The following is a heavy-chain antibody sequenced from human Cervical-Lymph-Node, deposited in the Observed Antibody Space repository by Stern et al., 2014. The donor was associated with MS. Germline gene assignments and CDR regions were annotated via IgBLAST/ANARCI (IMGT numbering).Heavy chain of an antibody. J-gene: IGHJ6*02. CDR2: INSDGRIT. V-gene: IGHV3-74*01. CDR3: AREGRTYYVMDV. D-gene: IGHD3/OR15-3a*01. Sequence: EEQLGASGGGLVQHGGSLRLSCVASGFTFRNYWMHWVRQVPGKGLEWVSRINSDGRITSYADSVKGRFTISRDNAKNTLYLQMNSLRAEETAVYYCAREGRTYYVMDVWGQGTTATVSS. CDR1: GFTFRNYW.